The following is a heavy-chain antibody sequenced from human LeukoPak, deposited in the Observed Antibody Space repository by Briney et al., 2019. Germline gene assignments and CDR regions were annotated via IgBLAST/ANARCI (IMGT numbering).Heavy chain of an antibody. CDR3: AKDKAPLYSGYDWDLDF. V-gene: IGHV3-9*01. J-gene: IGHJ4*02. D-gene: IGHD5-12*01. CDR1: GFTFHQYA. CDR2: ISWDSGSI. Sequence: GGSLRLSCAASGFTFHQYAIHWVRQVPGKGLEWVSGISWDSGSIGYADSVRGRFTISRDNAKNSVYLQMNSLRAEDTALYYCAKDKAPLYSGYDWDLDFWGQGTLVIVSS.